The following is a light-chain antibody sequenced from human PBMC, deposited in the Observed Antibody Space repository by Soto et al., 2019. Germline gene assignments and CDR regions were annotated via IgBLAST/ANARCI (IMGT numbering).Light chain of an antibody. CDR3: QVWDTNTGI. CDR1: NIGSKI. Sequence: SYELTQSLSVSVAQGQTARITCGGNNIGSKILHWYQQRPGQAPVVVIDRDKYRPSGIPERFSGSNSGNTATLTITRAQAGDEADYYCQVWDTNTGIFGGGTQLTVL. V-gene: IGLV3-9*01. CDR2: RDK. J-gene: IGLJ2*01.